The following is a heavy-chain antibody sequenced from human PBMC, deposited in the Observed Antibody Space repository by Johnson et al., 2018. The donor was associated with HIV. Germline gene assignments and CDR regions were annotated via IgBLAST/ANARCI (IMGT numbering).Heavy chain of an antibody. CDR2: IYSGGST. V-gene: IGHV3-66*01. D-gene: IGHD1-26*01. J-gene: IGHJ3*01. CDR3: AKDLGIVGAVHRTFDV. Sequence: VQLVESGGGLVQPGGSLRLSCAASGFTVSSNYMSWVRQAPGKGLEWVSVIYSGGSTYYADSVKGRFTISRDNAKNTLYLQMNSLRAEDTAVYYCAKDLGIVGAVHRTFDVWGQGTMVTVSS. CDR1: GFTVSSNY.